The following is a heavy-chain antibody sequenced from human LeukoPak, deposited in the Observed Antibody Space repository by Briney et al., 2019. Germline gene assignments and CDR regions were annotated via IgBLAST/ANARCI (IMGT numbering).Heavy chain of an antibody. Sequence: GESLKISCKNSGYISTNYWIAWVRQMPGKGLEWMGIIYPGDSDTRYSPSFQGQVAISADKSISTAYLQWTSLKASDTAIYYCARVLHSSGFAMDVWGKGTTVTVSS. V-gene: IGHV5-51*01. CDR2: IYPGDSDT. D-gene: IGHD6-25*01. CDR1: GYISTNYW. CDR3: ARVLHSSGFAMDV. J-gene: IGHJ6*04.